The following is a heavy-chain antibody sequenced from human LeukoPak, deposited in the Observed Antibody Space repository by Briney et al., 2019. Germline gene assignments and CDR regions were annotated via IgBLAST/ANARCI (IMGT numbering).Heavy chain of an antibody. J-gene: IGHJ4*02. CDR3: TRDSWGVDN. Sequence: ASVKVSCKASGYTFTNYYIYRVRQAPGQGLEWMGMINPSGGSTNYAQKFQGRVTMTSDTSTSTVYMELSSLRSEDTAVYYCTRDSWGVDNWGQGTLVTVSS. CDR1: GYTFTNYY. CDR2: INPSGGST. D-gene: IGHD7-27*01. V-gene: IGHV1-46*01.